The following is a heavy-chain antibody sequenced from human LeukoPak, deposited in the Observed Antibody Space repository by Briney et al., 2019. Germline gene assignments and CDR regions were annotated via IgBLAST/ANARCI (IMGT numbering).Heavy chain of an antibody. CDR3: ARNGAYSADY. V-gene: IGHV4-4*02. CDR2: ISHSGST. J-gene: IGHJ4*02. CDR1: GGSISSGYW. Sequence: SETLSLTCAVSGGSISSGYWWAWVRQPPGKELEWIGEISHSGSTNYNTSLKSRVTISVDKSKNQFSLNLSSVTAADTAVYFCARNGAYSADYWGQGSLVTVSS. D-gene: IGHD2-15*01.